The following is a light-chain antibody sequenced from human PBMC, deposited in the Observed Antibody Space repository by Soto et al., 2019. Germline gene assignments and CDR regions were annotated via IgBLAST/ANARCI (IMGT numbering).Light chain of an antibody. V-gene: IGKV1-9*01. CDR1: QSLSND. CDR3: QQHSRYPLS. J-gene: IGKJ1*01. Sequence: DIELTQSPSALSASVGDTVTLTCRASQSLSNDLAWYQQKPGDAPHLLIYSASTRLTGVPSRFSGSGSETEFSLTISTLQPEDFAIYYCQQHSRYPLSFGQGTKVDIK. CDR2: SAS.